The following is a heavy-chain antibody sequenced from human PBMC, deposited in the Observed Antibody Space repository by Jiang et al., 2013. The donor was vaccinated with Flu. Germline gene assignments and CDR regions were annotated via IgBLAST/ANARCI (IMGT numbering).Heavy chain of an antibody. V-gene: IGHV3-48*03. D-gene: IGHD5-12*01. CDR1: GFTFSSYE. J-gene: IGHJ4*02. CDR3: ARDATRIFDY. Sequence: SGFTFSSYEMNRVRQAPGKGLEWVSYISSSGSTIYYADSVKGRFTISRDNAKNSLYLQMNSLRAEDTAVYYCARDATRIFDYWGQGTLVTVSS. CDR2: ISSSGSTI.